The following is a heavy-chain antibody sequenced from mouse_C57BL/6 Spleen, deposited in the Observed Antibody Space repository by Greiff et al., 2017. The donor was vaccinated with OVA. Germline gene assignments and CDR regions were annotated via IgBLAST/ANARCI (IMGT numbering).Heavy chain of an antibody. D-gene: IGHD2-3*01. J-gene: IGHJ2*01. CDR1: GYTFTSYW. CDR3: ARNGGYYPKYYFDY. Sequence: QVQLKQPGAELVRPGSSVKLSCKASGYTFTSYWMDWVKQRPGQGLEWIGNIYPSDSETHYNQKFKDKATLTVDKSSSTAYMQLSSLASEDSAVYYCARNGGYYPKYYFDYWGQGTTLTVSS. CDR2: IYPSDSET. V-gene: IGHV1-61*01.